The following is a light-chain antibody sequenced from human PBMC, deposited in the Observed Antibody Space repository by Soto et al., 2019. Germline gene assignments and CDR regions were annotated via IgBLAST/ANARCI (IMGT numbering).Light chain of an antibody. CDR1: QSISSY. CDR2: AAS. V-gene: IGKV1-39*01. J-gene: IGKJ4*01. CDR3: QQSYSTPPF. Sequence: DIQMTQSPSSLSASVGDRVTITCRPSQSISSYLNWYQQKPGKAPKLLIYAASSLQSGVPSRFSGSGSGTDFTLTISSLQPEDFATYYCQQSYSTPPFFGGGTKVDIK.